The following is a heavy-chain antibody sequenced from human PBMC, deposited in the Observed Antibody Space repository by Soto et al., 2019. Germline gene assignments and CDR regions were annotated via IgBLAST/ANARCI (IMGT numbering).Heavy chain of an antibody. CDR1: GDSISSSNW. CDR2: IYHSGAT. Sequence: QVQLQESGPGLVKPSGTLSLTCAVSGDSISSSNWWSWVRQAPGKGLEWIGEIYHSGATTYNPSLKRRATISVDPSKNHSSLKLTSVTAADTAVYFCARDLGTGTDFWGRGTLVTVAS. V-gene: IGHV4-4*02. CDR3: ARDLGTGTDF. D-gene: IGHD1-1*01. J-gene: IGHJ4*02.